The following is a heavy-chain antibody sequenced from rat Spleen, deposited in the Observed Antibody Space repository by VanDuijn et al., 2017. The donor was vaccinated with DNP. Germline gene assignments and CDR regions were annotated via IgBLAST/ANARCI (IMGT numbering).Heavy chain of an antibody. D-gene: IGHD5-1*01. CDR1: GYSIASNY. Sequence: EVQLQESGPGLVKPSQSLSLTCSVTGYSIASNYWAWIRKFPGNKMEWIGYIGYSGSASYNPSLKSRISITRDTSKNQFFLQLNSVTTEDTATYYCARVSGSDYFDYWGQGVMVTVSS. J-gene: IGHJ2*01. V-gene: IGHV3-1*01. CDR2: IGYSGSA. CDR3: ARVSGSDYFDY.